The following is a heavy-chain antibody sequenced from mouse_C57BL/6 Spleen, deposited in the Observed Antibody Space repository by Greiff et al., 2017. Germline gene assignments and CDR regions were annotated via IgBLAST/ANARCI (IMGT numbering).Heavy chain of an antibody. D-gene: IGHD1-2*01. V-gene: IGHV5-17*01. CDR2: ISSGSSTI. CDR1: GFTFSDYG. J-gene: IGHJ1*03. CDR3: ARNYYGGAFDV. Sequence: EVQVVESGGGLVKPGGSLKLSCAASGFTFSDYGMHWVRQAPEKGLEWVAYISSGSSTIYYADTVKGRFTISRDNAKNTLFLQMTSLRAEDTAMYYCARNYYGGAFDVWGTGTTVTVSS.